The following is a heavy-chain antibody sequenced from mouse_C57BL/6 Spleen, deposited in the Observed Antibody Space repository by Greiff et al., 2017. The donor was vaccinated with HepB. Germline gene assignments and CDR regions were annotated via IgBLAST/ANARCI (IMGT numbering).Heavy chain of an antibody. Sequence: QVQLQQSGPELVKPGAPAKIPCKAPGYAFSSYWMNGVKQRPGKGLEWLGRIYPGDGDTNYNGKFKGKATLTADNSSSTAYMQLSSLTSEDSAVYFCARYLIYYDYDYWGQGTTLTVSS. D-gene: IGHD2-4*01. J-gene: IGHJ2*01. V-gene: IGHV1-82*01. CDR3: ARYLIYYDYDY. CDR1: GYAFSSYW. CDR2: IYPGDGDT.